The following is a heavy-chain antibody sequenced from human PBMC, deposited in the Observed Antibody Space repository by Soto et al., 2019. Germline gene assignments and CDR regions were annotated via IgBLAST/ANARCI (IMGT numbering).Heavy chain of an antibody. CDR2: ISWNSGQL. D-gene: IGHD4-17*01. V-gene: IGHV3-9*01. J-gene: IGHJ6*03. CDR1: GFNFENYA. Sequence: EVLLVESGGGLVQPDRPLRLSCAASGFNFENYAMHWVRQAPGKGLEWVSGISWNSGQLDYAGSVRGRFTISRDNGKNSLYLEMNSLRPDDTALYFCAKAKSTGEYSYYRYMDVWGRGTPVIVSS. CDR3: AKAKSTGEYSYYRYMDV.